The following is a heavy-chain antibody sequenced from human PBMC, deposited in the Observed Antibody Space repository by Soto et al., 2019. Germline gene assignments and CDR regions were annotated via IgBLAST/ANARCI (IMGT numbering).Heavy chain of an antibody. D-gene: IGHD1-26*01. Sequence: GGSLRLSCAASGFTFSNAWMNWVRRAPGKGLEWVGRIKSKTDGGTTDYAAPVKGRFTISRDDSKSTLYLQMNSLKTEDTAVYYCTTDEGGGATLGYWGQGTLVTVSS. V-gene: IGHV3-15*07. CDR2: IKSKTDGGTT. CDR1: GFTFSNAW. CDR3: TTDEGGGATLGY. J-gene: IGHJ4*02.